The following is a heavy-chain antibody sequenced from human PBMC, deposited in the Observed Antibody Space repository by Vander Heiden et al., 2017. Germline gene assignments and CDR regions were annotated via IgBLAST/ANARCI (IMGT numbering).Heavy chain of an antibody. CDR2: IWSDGSQG. D-gene: IGHD6-13*01. J-gene: IGHJ6*02. CDR3: ARDPSYSSSWYVYYYGMDV. Sequence: QVQLVESGGGVVQPGRSLRLSCAASGFTFSSHGMHWVRQAPGKGLEWVAVIWSDGSQGYFADSVKGRFTVSRDNSKNTLYLQMDSLRAEDTGVYYCARDPSYSSSWYVYYYGMDVWGQGTTVTVSS. CDR1: GFTFSSHG. V-gene: IGHV3-33*01.